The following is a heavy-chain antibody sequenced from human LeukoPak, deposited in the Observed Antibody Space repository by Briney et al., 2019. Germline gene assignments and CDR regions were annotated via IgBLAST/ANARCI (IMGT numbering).Heavy chain of an antibody. V-gene: IGHV4-59*08. D-gene: IGHD6-19*01. CDR2: IYYTGII. Sequence: GSLRLSCAASGFTFSSYAMSWVRQAPGKGLEWIGFIYYTGIISHNPSLESRVTMSVDTYDNQFSLRLNSVSAADTAVYYCARLYSSGWRSNYYFDYWGQGTLVTVPS. J-gene: IGHJ4*02. CDR1: GFTFSSYA. CDR3: ARLYSSGWRSNYYFDY.